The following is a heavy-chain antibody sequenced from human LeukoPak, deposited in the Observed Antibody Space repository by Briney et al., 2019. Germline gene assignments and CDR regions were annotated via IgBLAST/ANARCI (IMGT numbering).Heavy chain of an antibody. Sequence: ASVKVSCKASGYTFTSYGISWVRQAPGQGLEWMGWISAYNGNTNSAQKLQGRVTMTTDTSTSTAYMELRSLRSDDTGVYYCATSRGYSYGDYFDYWGQGTLVTVSS. V-gene: IGHV1-18*04. CDR1: GYTFTSYG. CDR3: ATSRGYSYGDYFDY. CDR2: ISAYNGNT. J-gene: IGHJ4*02. D-gene: IGHD5-18*01.